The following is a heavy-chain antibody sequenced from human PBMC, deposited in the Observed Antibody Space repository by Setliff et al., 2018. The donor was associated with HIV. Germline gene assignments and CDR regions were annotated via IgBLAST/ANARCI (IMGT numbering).Heavy chain of an antibody. CDR3: AKGASLVPRRPHFCYFDY. CDR1: EFTFSVYA. D-gene: IGHD3-16*02. Sequence: GGSLRLSCAASEFTFSVYAMSWLRQAPGKGLEWVSGISGSGSSTYYADSVKGRFTISRGNSKNTLYLQMNRLRADDTAIYYCAKGASLVPRRPHFCYFDYWGQGALVTVSS. J-gene: IGHJ4*02. CDR2: ISGSGSST. V-gene: IGHV3-23*01.